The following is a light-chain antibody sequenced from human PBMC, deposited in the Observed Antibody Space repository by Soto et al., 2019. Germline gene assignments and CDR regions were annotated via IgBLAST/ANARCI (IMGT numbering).Light chain of an antibody. V-gene: IGKV3-20*01. J-gene: IGKJ1*01. Sequence: EIVLTQSPGILSLSPGDRATLSCRASQSISSSFLAWYQQKPGQAPRLLISGASSRATGIPDRFSGSGSGTDFTLTINRLEPEDFAVYYCQQYHDTGTFGQGTKVDIK. CDR3: QQYHDTGT. CDR2: GAS. CDR1: QSISSSF.